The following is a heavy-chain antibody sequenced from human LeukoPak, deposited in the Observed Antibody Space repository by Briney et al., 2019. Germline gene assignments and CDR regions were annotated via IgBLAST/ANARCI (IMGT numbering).Heavy chain of an antibody. CDR3: ARDSGYSSY. V-gene: IGHV3-7*01. J-gene: IGHJ4*02. CDR2: IKQDGSEK. D-gene: IGHD1-26*01. CDR1: GSTFSSYW. Sequence: GGSLRLSCAASGSTFSSYWMSWVRQAPGKGLEWVANIKQDGSEKYYVDSVKGRFTISRDNAKNSLYLQMNSLRAEDTAVYYCARDSGYSSYWGQGTLVTVSS.